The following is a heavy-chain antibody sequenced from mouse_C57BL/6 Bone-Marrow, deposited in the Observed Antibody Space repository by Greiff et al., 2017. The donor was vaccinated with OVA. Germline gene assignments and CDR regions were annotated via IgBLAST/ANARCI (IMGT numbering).Heavy chain of an antibody. J-gene: IGHJ3*01. CDR2: IDPENGDT. CDR1: GFNIKDDY. Sequence: EVQLQQSGAELVRPGASVKLSCTASGFNIKDDYMHWVKQRPEQGLEWIGWIDPENGDTEYASKFQGKATITADTPSNTAYLQLSSLTSEDTAVYYCTTVYYDYGFAYWGQGTLVTVSA. V-gene: IGHV14-4*01. D-gene: IGHD2-4*01. CDR3: TTVYYDYGFAY.